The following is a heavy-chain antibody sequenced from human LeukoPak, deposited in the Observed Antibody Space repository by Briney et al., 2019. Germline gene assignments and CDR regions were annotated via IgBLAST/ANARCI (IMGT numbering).Heavy chain of an antibody. CDR3: ARIGYSSSCTDY. CDR2: ISSRSSTI. J-gene: IGHJ4*02. D-gene: IGHD6-6*01. Sequence: GGSLRLSCAASGFTFSSYSMNWVRQAPGKGLEWVSCISSRSSTIYYGDSVKGRFTISRDNAKNSLYLQMNSLRAEDTAVYYCARIGYSSSCTDYWGQGTLVTVSS. CDR1: GFTFSSYS. V-gene: IGHV3-48*04.